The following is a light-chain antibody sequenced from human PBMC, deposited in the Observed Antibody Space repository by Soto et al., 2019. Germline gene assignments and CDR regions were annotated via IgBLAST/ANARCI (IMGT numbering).Light chain of an antibody. CDR2: DAS. CDR3: QQYNGYPWT. J-gene: IGKJ1*01. V-gene: IGKV1-5*01. CDR1: QSISGW. Sequence: DVQMTQSPYTLSASVGESVTITCRASQSISGWLAWYQQKQGKAPRRLIYDASSLETAVPSRFSGSGSGTEFTLTISSLQPDDFATYYCQQYNGYPWTFGQGTKVEIK.